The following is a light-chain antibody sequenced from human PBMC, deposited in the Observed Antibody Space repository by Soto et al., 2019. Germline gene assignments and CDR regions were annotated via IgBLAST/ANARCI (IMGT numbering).Light chain of an antibody. Sequence: QSVLTQPPSVSGAPGQRVTISCTGSSSNIGAGFDVHWYQQLPGTAPKLLIYSENQRPSGVPDRFSGSRSGTSASLAISGLQSEDEADYYCATWDDRLNGYVFGTGTKLTVL. CDR1: SSNIGAGFD. CDR2: SEN. J-gene: IGLJ1*01. CDR3: ATWDDRLNGYV. V-gene: IGLV1-44*01.